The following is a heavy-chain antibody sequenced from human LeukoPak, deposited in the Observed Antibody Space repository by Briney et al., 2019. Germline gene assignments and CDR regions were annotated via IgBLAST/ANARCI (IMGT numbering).Heavy chain of an antibody. CDR2: INPNSGGT. CDR1: GYTFTGYY. Sequence: GASVNVSCKASGYTFTGYYIHWVRQAPGQGLEWVGWINPNSGGTKFAQKFQGRVTMTRDTSITTAYMELSGLGSDDTAVYYCGSWDYGSGSYSPCYWGQRALVTVSS. CDR3: GSWDYGSGSYSPCY. V-gene: IGHV1-2*02. J-gene: IGHJ4*02. D-gene: IGHD3-10*01.